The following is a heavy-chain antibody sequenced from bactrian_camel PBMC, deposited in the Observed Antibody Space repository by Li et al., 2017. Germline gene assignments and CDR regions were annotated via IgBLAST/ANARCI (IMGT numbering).Heavy chain of an antibody. Sequence: HVQLVESGGGLVQPGGSLRLSCSGSGFTFSEWTMFWVRQAPGKGLEWVASTYTDVSRTYYRDSVKGRFTISRDNAKNTVYLQMNSLKSEDTALYYCAADPASWQFGYWGQGTQVTVS. CDR1: GFTFSEWT. D-gene: IGHD6*01. V-gene: IGHV3S6*01. CDR3: AADPASWQFGY. CDR2: TYTDVSRT. J-gene: IGHJ6*01.